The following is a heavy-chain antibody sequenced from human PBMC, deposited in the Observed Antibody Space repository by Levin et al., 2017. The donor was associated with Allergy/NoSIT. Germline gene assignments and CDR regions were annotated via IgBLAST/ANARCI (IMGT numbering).Heavy chain of an antibody. J-gene: IGHJ4*02. D-gene: IGHD4-23*01. V-gene: IGHV1-69*06. CDR3: AREHQLNGGPGY. Sequence: SVKVSCKASGGTFSSYAISWVRQAPGQGLEWMGGIIPIFGTANYAQKFQGRVTITADKSTSTAYMELSSLRSEDTAVYYCAREHQLNGGPGYWGQGTLVTVSS. CDR2: IIPIFGTA. CDR1: GGTFSSYA.